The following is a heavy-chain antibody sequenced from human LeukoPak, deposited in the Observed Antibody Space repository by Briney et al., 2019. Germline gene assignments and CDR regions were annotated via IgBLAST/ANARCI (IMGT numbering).Heavy chain of an antibody. V-gene: IGHV4-34*01. D-gene: IGHD6-19*01. CDR1: GGSFSGYQ. CDR2: INHSGST. CDR3: ARSPLISSGWLGLDS. J-gene: IGHJ4*02. Sequence: ASETLSLTCAVYGGSFSGYQWSWIRQPPGKGLEWIGEINHSGSTNYNPSLKSRVTISVDTSKNQFSLKVTSVTAADTAVYYCARSPLISSGWLGLDSWGQGILVTVSS.